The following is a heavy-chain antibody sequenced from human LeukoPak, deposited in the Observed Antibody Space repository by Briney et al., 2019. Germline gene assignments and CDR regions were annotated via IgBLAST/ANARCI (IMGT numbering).Heavy chain of an antibody. J-gene: IGHJ4*02. CDR3: AREGYCPSGVCYTDY. D-gene: IGHD2-8*01. CDR2: IIPIFGTA. V-gene: IGHV1-69*01. Sequence: VASLKVSCKASGGTFSSYSISWVRQAPGQGLEWMGGIIPIFGTANYAQKFQGRVTITADESTSTAYMELSSLRSEDTAVYYCAREGYCPSGVCYTDYWGQGTLVTVSS. CDR1: GGTFSSYS.